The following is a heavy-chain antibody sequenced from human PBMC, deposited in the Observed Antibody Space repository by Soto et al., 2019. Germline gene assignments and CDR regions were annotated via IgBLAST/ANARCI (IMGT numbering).Heavy chain of an antibody. J-gene: IGHJ4*02. V-gene: IGHV3-53*01. CDR3: ARSRMGYTNYDFDS. Sequence: GGSLRLSCAASGFNVTSAYMSWVRQAPGKGLDWVSVLNPSRDGSTTYYSDSVRGRFTVSRDDFKNTLYLQMTNLRAEDTAIYFCARSRMGYTNYDFDSWGQGALVTVSS. CDR1: GFNVTSAY. CDR2: LNPSRDGST. D-gene: IGHD4-4*01.